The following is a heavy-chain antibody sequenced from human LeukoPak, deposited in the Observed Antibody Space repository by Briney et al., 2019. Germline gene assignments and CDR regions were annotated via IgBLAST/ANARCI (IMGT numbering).Heavy chain of an antibody. CDR3: AKWKYSNSGIDDY. Sequence: GGSLRLSCAASGFTFSSYAMSWVRQVPGRGLEWVSVISGSGDNTYYADSVKGRFTISRDNSKNMLYLQMNSPRAEDTAVYYCAKWKYSNSGIDDYWGQGTLVTVSS. J-gene: IGHJ4*02. D-gene: IGHD6-6*01. CDR1: GFTFSSYA. V-gene: IGHV3-23*01. CDR2: ISGSGDNT.